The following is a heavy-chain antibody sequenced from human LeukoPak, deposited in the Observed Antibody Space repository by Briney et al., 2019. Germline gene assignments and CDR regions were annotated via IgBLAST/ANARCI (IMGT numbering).Heavy chain of an antibody. V-gene: IGHV4-34*01. CDR2: INHSGST. CDR1: GGSFSGYY. Sequence: SETLSLTCAVYGGSFSGYYWSWIRQPPGKGLEWIGEINHSGSTNYNPSLKSRVTISVDTSKNQFSLKLSSVTAADTAVYYCAREDYYDSSGYYSHAFDIWGQGTMVTVSS. J-gene: IGHJ3*02. CDR3: AREDYYDSSGYYSHAFDI. D-gene: IGHD3-22*01.